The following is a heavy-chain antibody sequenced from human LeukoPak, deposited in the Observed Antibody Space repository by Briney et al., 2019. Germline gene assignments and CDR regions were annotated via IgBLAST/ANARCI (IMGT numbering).Heavy chain of an antibody. Sequence: GGSLRLSCAASGFTFSNYAISWVRQAPGKGLESVSRINTDGTVTTYADSVKGRFTVSRDNADNTMFLQMNSVRDEDTAVYYCATKQWLAPPPDSWGQGTPVTVSS. CDR2: INTDGTVT. J-gene: IGHJ4*02. V-gene: IGHV3-74*01. CDR1: GFTFSNYA. CDR3: ATKQWLAPPPDS. D-gene: IGHD6-19*01.